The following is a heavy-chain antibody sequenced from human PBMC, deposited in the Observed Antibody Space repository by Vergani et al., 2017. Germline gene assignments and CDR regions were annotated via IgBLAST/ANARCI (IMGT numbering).Heavy chain of an antibody. CDR3: AKDRGPFYGSGIGDY. V-gene: IGHV3-23*01. CDR1: GFTFSSYA. D-gene: IGHD3-10*01. J-gene: IGHJ4*02. Sequence: EVQLLESGGGLVQPGGSLRLSCAASGFTFSSYAMSWVRQAPGRGLEWFSVISGSGGSTYYADSVKGRFTISRDNSKNTLYLQMNSLRAEDTAVYYCAKDRGPFYGSGIGDYWGQGTLVTVSS. CDR2: ISGSGGST.